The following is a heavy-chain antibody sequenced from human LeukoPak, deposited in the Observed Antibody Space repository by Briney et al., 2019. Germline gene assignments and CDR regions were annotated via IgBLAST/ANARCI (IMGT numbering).Heavy chain of an antibody. D-gene: IGHD5-18*01. CDR3: AREKGGYSYGYRLDYFDY. CDR2: IYTSGST. J-gene: IGHJ4*02. V-gene: IGHV4-61*02. Sequence: PSETLSLTCTVSGGSISSSSYYWSWIRQPAGKGLEWIGRIYTSGSTNYNPSLKSRVTMSVDTSKNQFSLKLSSVTAADTAVYYCAREKGGYSYGYRLDYFDYWGQGTLVTVSS. CDR1: GGSISSSSYY.